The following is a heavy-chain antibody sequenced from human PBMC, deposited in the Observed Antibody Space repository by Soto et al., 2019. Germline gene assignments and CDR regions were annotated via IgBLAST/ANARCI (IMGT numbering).Heavy chain of an antibody. J-gene: IGHJ4*02. Sequence: TGGSLRLSCAASGFTVSSNYMSWVRQAPGKGLEWVSVIYSGGSTYYADSVKGRFTISRDNSKNTLYLQMNSLRAEDTAVYYCARDRNSLFDYWGQGTLVTVSS. CDR2: IYSGGST. V-gene: IGHV3-66*01. CDR1: GFTVSSNY. D-gene: IGHD1-1*01. CDR3: ARDRNSLFDY.